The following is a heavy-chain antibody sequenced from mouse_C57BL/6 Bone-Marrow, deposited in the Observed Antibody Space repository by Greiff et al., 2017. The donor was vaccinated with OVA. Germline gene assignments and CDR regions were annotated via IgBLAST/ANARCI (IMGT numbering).Heavy chain of an antibody. V-gene: IGHV1-81*01. Sequence: VKLMESGAELARPGASVKLSCKASGYTFTSYGISWVKQRPGQGLEWIGEIYPRSGNTYYNEKFKGKATLTADKSSSTAYMELRSLTSKDYAFYVYARGCGNYPPWFAYWGQGTLVTVSA. CDR2: IYPRSGNT. CDR1: GYTFTSYG. J-gene: IGHJ3*01. CDR3: ARGCGNYPPWFAY. D-gene: IGHD2-1*01.